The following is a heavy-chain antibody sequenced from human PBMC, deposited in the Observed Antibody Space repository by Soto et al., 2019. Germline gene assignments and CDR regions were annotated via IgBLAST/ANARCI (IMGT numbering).Heavy chain of an antibody. J-gene: IGHJ4*02. D-gene: IGHD2-15*01. CDR1: GFTFSSYS. Sequence: EVQLVESGGGLVKPGGSLRLSCAASGFTFSSYSMNWVRQAPGKGLEWVSSISSSSSYIYYADSVKGRFTISRDNAKNSLYLQMNSLRAEDTAVYYCAREIGYGGNVAFDYWGQGTLVTVSS. V-gene: IGHV3-21*01. CDR2: ISSSSSYI. CDR3: AREIGYGGNVAFDY.